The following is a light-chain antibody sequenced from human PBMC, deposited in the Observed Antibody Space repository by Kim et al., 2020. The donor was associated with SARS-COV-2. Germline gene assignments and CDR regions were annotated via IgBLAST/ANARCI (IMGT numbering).Light chain of an antibody. CDR3: QQYGSSPQK. V-gene: IGKV3-20*01. CDR1: QRVSSSY. J-gene: IGKJ1*01. Sequence: SPGERATLSCRAGQRVSSSYLAWYQQKPGQAPRLLIYGASSRATGIPDRFSGSGSGTDFTLTISRLEPEDFAVYYCQQYGSSPQKFGQGTKVDIK. CDR2: GAS.